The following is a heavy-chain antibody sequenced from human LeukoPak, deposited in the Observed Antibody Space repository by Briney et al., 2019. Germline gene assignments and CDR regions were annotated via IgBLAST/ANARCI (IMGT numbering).Heavy chain of an antibody. J-gene: IGHJ4*02. V-gene: IGHV3-30-3*01. Sequence: GGSLRLSCAASGFTFSSYAMHWVRQAPGKGLEWVAVISYDGSNKYYADSVKGRFTISRDNSKNTLYLQMNSLRAEDTAVYYCADPGVGHWGRGTLVTVSS. D-gene: IGHD2-8*01. CDR2: ISYDGSNK. CDR1: GFTFSSYA. CDR3: ADPGVGH.